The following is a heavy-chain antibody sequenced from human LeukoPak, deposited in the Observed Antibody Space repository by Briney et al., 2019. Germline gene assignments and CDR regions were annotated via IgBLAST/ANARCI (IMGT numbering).Heavy chain of an antibody. CDR2: IGGSGGRT. CDR3: ARDGCTSTTCSTLGGFSS. J-gene: IGHJ5*02. V-gene: IGHV3-23*01. CDR1: GITLSNYG. D-gene: IGHD2-2*01. Sequence: PGGSLRLSCAVSGITLSNYGMSWVRQAPGKGLEWVAGIGGSGGRTNYADSVKGRFTISRDNPKNTLYLQMNSLRAEDTAVYYCARDGCTSTTCSTLGGFSSWGQGTLVTVSS.